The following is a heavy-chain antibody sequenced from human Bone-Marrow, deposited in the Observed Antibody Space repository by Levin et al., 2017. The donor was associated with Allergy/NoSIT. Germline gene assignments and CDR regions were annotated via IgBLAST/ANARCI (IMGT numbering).Heavy chain of an antibody. Sequence: PSETLSLTCAMSGGSFSAYRWSWVRQTPGKGLEWIGEVGHNGDANYNPSFKSRVTISVVKSKTQFSLSLISLTAADTGCYYCARLRDDYNYSPDPWGQGTLVTVSS. V-gene: IGHV4-34*01. CDR3: ARLRDDYNYSPDP. CDR2: VGHNGDA. CDR1: GGSFSAYR. D-gene: IGHD5-24*01. J-gene: IGHJ5*02.